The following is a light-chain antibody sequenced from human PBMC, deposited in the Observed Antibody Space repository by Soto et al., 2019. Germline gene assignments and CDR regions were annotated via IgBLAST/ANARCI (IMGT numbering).Light chain of an antibody. CDR1: QFDRSD. J-gene: IGKJ5*01. CDR3: QQYYSYPDT. CDR2: AAS. Sequence: QLGQPPYPLAGRIRKKYTITCRARQFDRSDLTWYQQKQGKYPKLLIYAASTLQSGVPSRFSVSGSVTNFTLTISCLQSEDFATYYCQQYYSYPDTVGQGIRMEIK. V-gene: IGKV1-8*01.